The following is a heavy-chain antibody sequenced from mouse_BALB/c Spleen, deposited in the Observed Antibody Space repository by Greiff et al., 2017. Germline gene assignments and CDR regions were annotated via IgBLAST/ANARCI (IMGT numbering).Heavy chain of an antibody. CDR2: ISSGGSYT. V-gene: IGHV5-9-3*01. CDR3: ARRELKAGFAY. J-gene: IGHJ3*01. CDR1: GFTFSSYA. Sequence: EVQLVESGGGLVKPGGSLKLSCAASGFTFSSYAMSWVRQTPEKRLEWVATISSGGSYTYYPDSVKGRFTISRDNAKNTLYLQMSSLRSEDTAMYYCARRELKAGFAYWGQGTLVTVSA. D-gene: IGHD4-1*01.